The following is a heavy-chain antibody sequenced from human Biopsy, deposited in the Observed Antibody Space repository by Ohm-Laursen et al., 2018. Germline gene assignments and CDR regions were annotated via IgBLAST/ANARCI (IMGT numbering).Heavy chain of an antibody. CDR1: GLTFSSYW. V-gene: IGHV3-7*04. J-gene: IGHJ5*02. CDR2: INQDGTEK. D-gene: IGHD3-22*01. CDR3: ARVQTSSSDSSAYYYEGWFDP. Sequence: SLRLSCAASGLTFSSYWLSWVRQAPGKGLEWVANINQDGTEKYYVDSVKGRFTISRDNAKNSVYLQMNSLRAEDTALYYCARVQTSSSDSSAYYYEGWFDPWGQGTLVTVSS.